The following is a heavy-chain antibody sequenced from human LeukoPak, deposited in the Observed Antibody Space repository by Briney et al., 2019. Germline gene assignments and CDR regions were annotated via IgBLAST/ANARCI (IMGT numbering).Heavy chain of an antibody. CDR1: GFTFDDYA. V-gene: IGHV3-9*03. D-gene: IGHD3-3*01. J-gene: IGHJ5*02. CDR3: ARGGGWSGSNWFDP. Sequence: GGSLRLSCAASGFTFDDYAMHWVRQAPGKGLEWVSGISWNSGSIGYADSVKGRFTISRDNAKNPLYLQMNSLRAEDMALYYCARGGGWSGSNWFDPWGQGTLVTVSS. CDR2: ISWNSGSI.